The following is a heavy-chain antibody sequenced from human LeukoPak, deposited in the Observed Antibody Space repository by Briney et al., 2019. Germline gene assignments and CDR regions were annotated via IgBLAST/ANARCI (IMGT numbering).Heavy chain of an antibody. D-gene: IGHD3-10*01. CDR2: ISYDRSTK. V-gene: IGHV3-30-3*01. Sequence: PGGSLRLSCAASGLTFSSSAMHWVRQAPGKGLEWVALISYDRSTKYYIDYVKGRFTIARDTCKNKMYLKMKSLRAEDTAVYYCARDIYQITMLRGADTYHYYVMDVWGQGTTVTVSS. J-gene: IGHJ6*02. CDR1: GLTFSSSA. CDR3: ARDIYQITMLRGADTYHYYVMDV.